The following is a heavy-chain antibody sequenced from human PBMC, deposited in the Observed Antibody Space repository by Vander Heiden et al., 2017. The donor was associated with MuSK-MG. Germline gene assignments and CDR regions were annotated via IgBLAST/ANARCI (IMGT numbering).Heavy chain of an antibody. CDR2: ITGDGGST. CDR3: ARGSSISRPYYFDY. CDR1: GFTFNNYA. Sequence: EVQLVGSGGGLVQPGGSLRLSCATSGFTFNNYAMVWVRQAPGKGLEWVSAITGDGGSTYYADSVEGRFTISRDKGRNRLYLQMSSMRAEDTAVYYCARGSSISRPYYFDYWGQGTLVTVSS. J-gene: IGHJ4*02. V-gene: IGHV3-23*04. D-gene: IGHD6-13*01.